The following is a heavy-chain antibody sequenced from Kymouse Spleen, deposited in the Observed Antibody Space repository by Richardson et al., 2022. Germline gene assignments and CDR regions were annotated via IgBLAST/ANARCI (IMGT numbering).Heavy chain of an antibody. V-gene: IGHV4-34*01. J-gene: IGHJ5*02. Sequence: QVQLQQWGAGLLKPSETLSLTCAVYGGSFSGYYWSWIRQPPGKGLEWIGEINHSGSTNYNPSLKSRVTISVDTSKNQFSLKLSSVTAADTAVYYCARRGPATAIWFDPWGQGTLVTVSS. CDR2: INHSGST. CDR3: ARRGPATAIWFDP. CDR1: GGSFSGYY. D-gene: IGHD2-21*02.